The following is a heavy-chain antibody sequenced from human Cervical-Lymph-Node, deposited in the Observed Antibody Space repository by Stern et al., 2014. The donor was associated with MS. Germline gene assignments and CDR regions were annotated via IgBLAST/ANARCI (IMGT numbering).Heavy chain of an antibody. Sequence: VQLEESVAEVKKPGSSVKVSCKASGGTFSNYATSWMRQVPGQGLEWVGGIIPIFDIVHYAQKFQGRVTIAADESTSTAYMEVNSLTHEDTAVYYCARASLTSGYYYSHLAYWGQGTLVTVSS. CDR1: GGTFSNYA. CDR2: IIPIFDIV. CDR3: ARASLTSGYYYSHLAY. J-gene: IGHJ4*02. D-gene: IGHD3-22*01. V-gene: IGHV1-69*01.